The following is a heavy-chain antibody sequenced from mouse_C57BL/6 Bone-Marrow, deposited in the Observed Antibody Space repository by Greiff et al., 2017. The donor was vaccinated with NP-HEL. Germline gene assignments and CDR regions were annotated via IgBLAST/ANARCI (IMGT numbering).Heavy chain of an antibody. CDR2: ISYDGSN. D-gene: IGHD4-1*01. J-gene: IGHJ1*03. CDR3: AKLNWYFDV. CDR1: GYSITSGYY. V-gene: IGHV3-6*01. Sequence: ESGPGLVKPSQSLSLTCSVTGYSITSGYYWNWIRQFPGNKLEWMGYISYDGSNNYNPYLKNRISITRDTSKNQFFLKLNSVTTEYTATYYCAKLNWYFDVWGTGTTVTVSS.